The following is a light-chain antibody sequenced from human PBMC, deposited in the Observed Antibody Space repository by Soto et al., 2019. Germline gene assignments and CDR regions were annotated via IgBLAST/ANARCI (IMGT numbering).Light chain of an antibody. CDR3: GLYTLSDTVI. J-gene: IGLJ2*01. CDR1: SEVGSYSR. CDR2: DVT. Sequence: QSALTQPPSVSGSPGHSVTISCTGTSEVGSYSRVSWYQQSPGTSPKLLIYDVTKRPLGVSDRFSGSKSGNTASLTISGLQTDDEADYYCGLYTLSDTVILGGGTKVTVL. V-gene: IGLV2-18*01.